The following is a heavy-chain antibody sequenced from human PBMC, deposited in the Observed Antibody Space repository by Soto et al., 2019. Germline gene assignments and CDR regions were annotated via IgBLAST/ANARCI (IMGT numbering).Heavy chain of an antibody. D-gene: IGHD2-8*01. J-gene: IGHJ6*03. CDR3: AGRYCPNGVCYTNYYDYLAG. Sequence: EVHLLDSGGGLVQPGGSLRLSCAASGFTFSTYAMTWVRQAPGKGLEWASPLTPSGGNTYYADSVQGRLTISRDNSMNTLYLQMNSLIAEDTAVYYCAGRYCPNGVCYTNYYDYLAGWGERSTVTVSS. CDR1: GFTFSTYA. V-gene: IGHV3-23*01. CDR2: LTPSGGNT.